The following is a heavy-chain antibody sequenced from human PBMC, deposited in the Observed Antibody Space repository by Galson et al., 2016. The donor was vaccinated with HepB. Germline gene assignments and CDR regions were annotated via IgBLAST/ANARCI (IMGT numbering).Heavy chain of an antibody. CDR2: INSNGTIS. D-gene: IGHD4-23*01. CDR1: GFAFSSHW. V-gene: IGHV3-74*01. Sequence: SLRLSCAASGFAFSSHWMHWVRQDLGKGLVWVSRINSNGTISNYADSVKGRFTMSRDNAKNTLYLQMNVLRAEDTAVFFCVRDHSVVPTTAYNWFDPWGRGTLVTVSS. J-gene: IGHJ5*02. CDR3: VRDHSVVPTTAYNWFDP.